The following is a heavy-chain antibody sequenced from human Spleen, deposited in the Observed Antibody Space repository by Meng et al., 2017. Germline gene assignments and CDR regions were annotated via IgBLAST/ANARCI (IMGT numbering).Heavy chain of an antibody. CDR1: HYTFTGYG. CDR2: LGAHDGDT. J-gene: IGHJ4*02. D-gene: IGHD3-10*01. Sequence: QVPVVQSGAEVKRPGASGKVSCKASHYTFTGYGVGWFRQAPGQGLEWMAWLGAHDGDTSHAPRFQGRVTVTADRPTATAYMELRNLRSDDTGVYYCARGTPGRRHADYWGQGTLVTVSS. V-gene: IGHV1-18*01. CDR3: ARGTPGRRHADY.